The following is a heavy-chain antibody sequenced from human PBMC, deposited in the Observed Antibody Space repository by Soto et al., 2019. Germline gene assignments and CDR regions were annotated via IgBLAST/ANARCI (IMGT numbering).Heavy chain of an antibody. CDR2: TYYRSKWYN. D-gene: IGHD1-26*01. CDR1: GDSVSSNSAA. V-gene: IGHV6-1*01. CDR3: ARDMGAEQYYYYYGMDV. Sequence: PSQTLSLTCAISGDSVSSNSAAWNWTRQSPSRGLEWLGRTYYRSKWYNDYAVSVKSRITINPDTSKNQFSLQLNSVTPEDTAVYYCARDMGAEQYYYYYGMDVWGQGTTVTVSS. J-gene: IGHJ6*02.